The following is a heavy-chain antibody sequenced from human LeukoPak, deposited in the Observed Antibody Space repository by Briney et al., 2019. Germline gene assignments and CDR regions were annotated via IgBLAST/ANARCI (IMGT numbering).Heavy chain of an antibody. CDR3: ARDPERWELLPQTDY. CDR1: GYTFTSYG. V-gene: IGHV1-18*01. Sequence: ASVKVSCKASGYTFTSYGISWVRQAPGLGLEWMGWISAYNGNTNYAQKLQGRVTMTTDTSTSTAYMELRSLRSDDTAVYYCARDPERWELLPQTDYWGQGTLVTVSS. CDR2: ISAYNGNT. J-gene: IGHJ4*02. D-gene: IGHD1-26*01.